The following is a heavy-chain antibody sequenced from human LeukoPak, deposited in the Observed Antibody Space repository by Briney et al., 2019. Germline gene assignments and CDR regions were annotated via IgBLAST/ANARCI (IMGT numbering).Heavy chain of an antibody. Sequence: RWESPKTSRKGSGYSFNTYWNGWVRQMPGKGLEWGGIIYPGDSDTRYSPSFQGPVTISVDKSNNPAYLQWSSLKASDTAKYYCAIRYSGAYNDYWGQGTLVTVSS. CDR2: IYPGDSDT. V-gene: IGHV5-51*01. CDR3: AIRYSGAYNDY. D-gene: IGHD1-26*01. J-gene: IGHJ4*02. CDR1: GYSFNTYW.